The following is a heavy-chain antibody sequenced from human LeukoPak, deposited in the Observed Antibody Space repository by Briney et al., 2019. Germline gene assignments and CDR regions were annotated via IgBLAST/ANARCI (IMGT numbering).Heavy chain of an antibody. CDR1: GGSFSGYY. CDR3: AREKSSTSCCKPHFDY. CDR2: INHSGST. Sequence: PSETLSLTCAVYGGSFSGYYWSWIRQPPGKGLEWIGEINHSGSTNYNPSLKSRVTISVDTSKSQFSLKLSSVTAADTAVYYCAREKSSTSCCKPHFDYWGQGTLVTVSS. D-gene: IGHD2-2*01. J-gene: IGHJ4*02. V-gene: IGHV4-34*01.